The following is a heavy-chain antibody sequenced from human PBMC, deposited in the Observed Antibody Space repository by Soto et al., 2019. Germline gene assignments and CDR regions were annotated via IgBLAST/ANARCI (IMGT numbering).Heavy chain of an antibody. CDR1: GGSISSSSYY. Sequence: TLSLTFTVSGGSISSSSYYWGWICHPPGKGLEWIGSIYYSGSTYYNPSLKSRVTISVDTSKNQFSLKLSSVTAADTAVYYCARAYYDYVWGSYRNFDYWGQGTLVTVSS. D-gene: IGHD3-16*02. J-gene: IGHJ4*02. V-gene: IGHV4-39*01. CDR3: ARAYYDYVWGSYRNFDY. CDR2: IYYSGST.